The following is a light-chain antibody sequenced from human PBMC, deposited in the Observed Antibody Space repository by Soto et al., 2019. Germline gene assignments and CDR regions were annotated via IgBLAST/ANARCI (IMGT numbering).Light chain of an antibody. CDR3: QQFSSYPLT. Sequence: IVIPHCPATLTVTPGERATLSCRASQSVTSSYLAWYQQKPGQAPRLLIYDASSRATGIPDRFSGGGSGTDFTLTISRLEPEDFAVYYCQQFSSYPLTFGGGTKVDI. J-gene: IGKJ4*01. V-gene: IGKV3-20*01. CDR2: DAS. CDR1: QSVTSSY.